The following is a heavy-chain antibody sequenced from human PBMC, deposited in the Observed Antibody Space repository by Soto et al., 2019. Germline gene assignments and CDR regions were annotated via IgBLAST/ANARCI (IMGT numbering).Heavy chain of an antibody. CDR2: ISYDGSKT. CDR3: AKVANFRDDYYYGMDV. Sequence: QVQLVESGGGVVQPGRSLRLSCAASGFTFSNYGMHWVRQAPGKGLEWVAIISYDGSKTYYADSVKGRFTISRDNSKNTLYLQMNSQRAEVKAVYYCAKVANFRDDYYYGMDVWGQGTTVTVSS. J-gene: IGHJ6*02. V-gene: IGHV3-30*18. CDR1: GFTFSNYG. D-gene: IGHD1-7*01.